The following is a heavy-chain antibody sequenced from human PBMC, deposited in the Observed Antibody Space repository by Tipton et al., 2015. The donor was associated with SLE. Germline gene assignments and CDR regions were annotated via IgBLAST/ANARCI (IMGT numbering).Heavy chain of an antibody. CDR1: GDSVLRDSSA. D-gene: IGHD3-16*01. CDR3: ARDYDQVFDH. J-gene: IGHJ4*02. V-gene: IGHV6-1*01. CDR2: TYYRSKWYN. Sequence: PGLVKPSQTLSLTCVISGDSVLRDSSAWNWIRQSPSRGLEWLGRTYYRSKWYNDYEISVKSRITINPDTSKNQFSLQLNSVTPEDTAVYFCARDYDQVFDHWGQGTLVTVSS.